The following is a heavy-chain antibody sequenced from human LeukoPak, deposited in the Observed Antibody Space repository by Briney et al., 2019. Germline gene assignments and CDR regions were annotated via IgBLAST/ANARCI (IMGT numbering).Heavy chain of an antibody. J-gene: IGHJ3*02. D-gene: IGHD1-26*01. Sequence: GGSLRLSCAASGFTFSSYAMSWVRQAPGKGLEWMANIKYDGSEKYFMDSVKGRFTISRDNAKNSLYLQMNSLRAEDTAVYYCAREKIVGNRSAFDIWGQGTMVTVSS. CDR3: AREKIVGNRSAFDI. CDR2: IKYDGSEK. CDR1: GFTFSSYA. V-gene: IGHV3-7*01.